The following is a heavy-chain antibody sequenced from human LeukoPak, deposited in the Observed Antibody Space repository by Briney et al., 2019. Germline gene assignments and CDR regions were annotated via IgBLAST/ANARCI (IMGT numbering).Heavy chain of an antibody. Sequence: SETLSLTCAVSDVSFTNYYWTWIRQSPGKGLEWLGEISHTGNTHYNPSLKNRVTVSVDISADMSTTRVSLNLKSVTAADMAIYYCARGPGHSFKYWGQGTRVTVSS. CDR2: ISHTGNT. D-gene: IGHD1-1*01. CDR3: ARGPGHSFKY. CDR1: DVSFTNYY. J-gene: IGHJ4*02. V-gene: IGHV4-34*01.